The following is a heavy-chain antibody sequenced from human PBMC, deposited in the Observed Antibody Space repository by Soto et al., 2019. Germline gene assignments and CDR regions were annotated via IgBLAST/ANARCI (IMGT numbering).Heavy chain of an antibody. Sequence: EVQLLESGGGLVQPGGSLRLSCLASGFTFSNYAMTWVRQAPGKGLEWVSGISNAAAYTYYADLVEGRFTISRDNPENTVYMQMNSLRAADTAIYYCASRDDDGDFWGQGILVTVSS. J-gene: IGHJ4*02. D-gene: IGHD1-1*01. CDR1: GFTFSNYA. V-gene: IGHV3-23*01. CDR2: ISNAAAYT. CDR3: ASRDDDGDF.